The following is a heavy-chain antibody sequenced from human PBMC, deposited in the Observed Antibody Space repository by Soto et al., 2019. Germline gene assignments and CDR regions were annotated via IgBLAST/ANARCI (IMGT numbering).Heavy chain of an antibody. Sequence: GGSLRLSCSASGFTFSSYAMHWVRQAPGKGLEYVSAISSNGGSTYYADSVKGRFTISRDNSKNTLYLQMSSLRAEDTAVYYCVKGYDFWSGSKVFDYWGQGTLVTVSS. CDR3: VKGYDFWSGSKVFDY. D-gene: IGHD3-3*01. CDR2: ISSNGGST. V-gene: IGHV3-64D*08. J-gene: IGHJ4*02. CDR1: GFTFSSYA.